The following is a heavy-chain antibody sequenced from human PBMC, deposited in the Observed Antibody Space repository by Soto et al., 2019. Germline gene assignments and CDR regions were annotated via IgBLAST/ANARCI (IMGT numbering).Heavy chain of an antibody. Sequence: SETLSLTCTVPGCSISSGDYYWSWIRQPPGKGLEWIGYIYYSGSTYYNPSLKSRVTISVDTSKNQFSLKLSSVTAADTAVYYCAREFQYCISTSCYLDAFDIWGQGTMVT. CDR3: AREFQYCISTSCYLDAFDI. D-gene: IGHD2-2*01. CDR2: IYYSGST. J-gene: IGHJ3*02. CDR1: GCSISSGDYY. V-gene: IGHV4-30-4*02.